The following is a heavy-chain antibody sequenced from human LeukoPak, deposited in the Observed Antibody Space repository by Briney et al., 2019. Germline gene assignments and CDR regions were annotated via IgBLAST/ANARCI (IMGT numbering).Heavy chain of an antibody. CDR3: ARRFSANTNNFLNWFDP. D-gene: IGHD4/OR15-4a*01. CDR1: GYTFTSYW. J-gene: IGHJ5*02. CDR2: IYPGDSDT. Sequence: GESLKISCEGSGYTFTSYWIAWVRQMPGKGLEWMGIIYPGDSDTRYSPSFQGQVTISADKSISTAYLQWSSLKASDTAMYYCARRFSANTNNFLNWFDPWGQGTLVTVSS. V-gene: IGHV5-51*01.